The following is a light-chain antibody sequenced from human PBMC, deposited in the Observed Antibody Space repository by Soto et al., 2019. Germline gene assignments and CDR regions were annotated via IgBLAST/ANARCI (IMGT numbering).Light chain of an antibody. J-gene: IGLJ3*02. V-gene: IGLV2-14*03. CDR1: SSDVGSTFNY. CDR2: DVN. Sequence: QSALTQPASVSGSPGQSITISCTGTSSDVGSTFNYVSWYQHHPGKAPRLIMSDVNDRPSGVSDRFSGSKSGNTASLTISGLQAEDEADYFCSAYSTGSTPVLFGGGTKLTVL. CDR3: SAYSTGSTPVL.